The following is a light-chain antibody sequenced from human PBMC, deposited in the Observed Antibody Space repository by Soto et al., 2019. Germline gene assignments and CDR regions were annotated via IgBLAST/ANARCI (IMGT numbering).Light chain of an antibody. V-gene: IGKV3-20*01. CDR2: DGY. Sequence: SVLTPSPGTLSLSPGDRATLSCRASQSVSSSYLAWYQKKPGRAPRLLIYDGYSRATGSPDTFSGSGSGTDFTLTISRLEPEDFAVYYCQQYGSLPITFGQGTRREIK. CDR3: QQYGSLPIT. CDR1: QSVSSSY. J-gene: IGKJ5*01.